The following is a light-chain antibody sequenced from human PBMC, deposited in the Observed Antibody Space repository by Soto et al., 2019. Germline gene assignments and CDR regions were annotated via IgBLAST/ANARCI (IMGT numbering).Light chain of an antibody. J-gene: IGKJ5*01. CDR2: DAS. V-gene: IGKV3-11*01. CDR1: KSVDFH. Sequence: VLTQSPATLSLSPGKRATLSCRASKSVDFHLAWSQQKPGQAPRLLIYDASVRATGTPARFSGSGSGTAFTLTISSLEPEDFALYYCQQRSTWPTFGQGTRLEIK. CDR3: QQRSTWPT.